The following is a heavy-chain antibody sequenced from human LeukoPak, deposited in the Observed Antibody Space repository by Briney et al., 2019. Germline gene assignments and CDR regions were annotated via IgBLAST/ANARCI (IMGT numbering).Heavy chain of an antibody. J-gene: IGHJ6*03. CDR1: GFTFSNYW. Sequence: GSLRLSCATSGFTFSNYWMSWVRQAPGKGLEWVANIKQDGSEKYYVDSVKGRFTISRDNAENSLYLQMNSLRAEDRAVYYCARGVGDCSSSTCRDYYYMDVWGKGTTVTASS. D-gene: IGHD2-2*01. CDR3: ARGVGDCSSSTCRDYYYMDV. CDR2: IKQDGSEK. V-gene: IGHV3-7*01.